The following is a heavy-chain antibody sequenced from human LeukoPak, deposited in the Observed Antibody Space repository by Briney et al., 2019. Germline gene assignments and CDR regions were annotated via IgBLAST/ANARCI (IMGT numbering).Heavy chain of an antibody. V-gene: IGHV4-4*02. CDR3: ARVRLWLGIFDGFDI. D-gene: IGHD3-10*01. Sequence: SGTLSLTCAVSGGSISSSSWWSWVRQPPGKGLEWIGEIYHSGSTNYNPSLKSRVTISVDTSKNQFSLKLSSVTAADTAVYYCARVRLWLGIFDGFDIWGQGTLVTVSS. CDR1: GGSISSSSW. CDR2: IYHSGST. J-gene: IGHJ3*02.